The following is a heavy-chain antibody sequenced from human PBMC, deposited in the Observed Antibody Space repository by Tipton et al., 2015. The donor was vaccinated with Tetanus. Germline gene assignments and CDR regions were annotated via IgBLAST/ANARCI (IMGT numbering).Heavy chain of an antibody. Sequence: TLSLTCTVSGGSISTGGYSWRWIRQPPGKGLECIGYIFRTGSTTYNPSLKSRVSISVDTSKNQFSLNLNSVTAADTAVYYCARGRNWGTVYWGQGILVTVSS. V-gene: IGHV4-30-2*01. D-gene: IGHD7-27*01. CDR1: GGSISTGGYS. J-gene: IGHJ4*02. CDR2: IFRTGST. CDR3: ARGRNWGTVY.